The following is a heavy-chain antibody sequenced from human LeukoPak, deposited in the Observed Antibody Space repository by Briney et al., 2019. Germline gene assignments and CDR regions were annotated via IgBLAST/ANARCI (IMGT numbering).Heavy chain of an antibody. D-gene: IGHD5-18*01. CDR3: ARIGGYCYGPGY. Sequence: GGSLRLSCAASGFTFTSYWMSWVHQAPGKGPEWVANIKQDGGEKYYVDSVKGRFTISRDDAKNSVYLQMDSLRAEDTALYYCARIGGYCYGPGYWGQGTLVTVSS. V-gene: IGHV3-7*05. J-gene: IGHJ4*02. CDR2: IKQDGGEK. CDR1: GFTFTSYW.